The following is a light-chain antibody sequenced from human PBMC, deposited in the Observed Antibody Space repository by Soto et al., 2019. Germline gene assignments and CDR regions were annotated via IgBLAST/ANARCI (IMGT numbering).Light chain of an antibody. CDR1: QGISSY. CDR2: AAS. Sequence: AILMTQSPASLSPSPGDRVTITCRTSQGISSYLAWYQQKPGKAPKLLIYAASSLQSGVPSRFSGSGSGTDFTLTISSLQPEDFATYYCQQYYSSPRTFGQGTKVDIK. CDR3: QQYYSSPRT. V-gene: IGKV1-8*01. J-gene: IGKJ1*01.